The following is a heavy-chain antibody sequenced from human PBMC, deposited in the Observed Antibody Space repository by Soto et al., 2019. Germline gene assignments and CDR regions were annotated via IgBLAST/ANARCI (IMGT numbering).Heavy chain of an antibody. CDR2: IYYSGST. D-gene: IGHD3-22*01. Sequence: SETLSLTCTVSGGSISSGGYYWSWIRQHPGKGLEWIGYIYYSGSTYYNPSLESRVTISVDTSKNQFSLKLSSVTAADTAVYYCARGSSGYLNLYYYYGMDVWGQGTTVTVSS. CDR3: ARGSSGYLNLYYYYGMDV. J-gene: IGHJ6*02. V-gene: IGHV4-31*03. CDR1: GGSISSGGYY.